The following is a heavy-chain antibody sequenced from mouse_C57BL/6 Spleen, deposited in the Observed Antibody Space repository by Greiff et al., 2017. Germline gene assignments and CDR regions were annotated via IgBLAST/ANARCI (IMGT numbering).Heavy chain of an antibody. J-gene: IGHJ4*01. D-gene: IGHD2-3*01. CDR2: FYPGSGSI. V-gene: IGHV1-62-2*01. Sequence: QVHVKQSGAELVKPGASVKLSCKASGYTFTEYTIHWVKQRSGQGLEWIGWFYPGSGSIKYNEKFKDKATWTADKSSSTVYMELSRLTSEDSAVYFCARHGPLYDGYDSMDYWGQGTSVTVSS. CDR3: ARHGPLYDGYDSMDY. CDR1: GYTFTEYT.